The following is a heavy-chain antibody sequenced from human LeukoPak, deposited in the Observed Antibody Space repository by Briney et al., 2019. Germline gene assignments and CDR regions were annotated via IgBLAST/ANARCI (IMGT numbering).Heavy chain of an antibody. CDR2: IDWDDDK. J-gene: IGHJ4*02. D-gene: IGHD3-10*01. V-gene: IGHV2-70*16. Sequence: TLSLTCAVYGGSISSYYWSWIRQPPGKALEWLARIDWDDDKFYSTSLKTRLTISKDTSKNQVVLTMTNMDPVDTATYYCARSFGRYGSGSYYDYWGQGTLVTVSS. CDR1: GGSISSYYW. CDR3: ARSFGRYGSGSYYDY.